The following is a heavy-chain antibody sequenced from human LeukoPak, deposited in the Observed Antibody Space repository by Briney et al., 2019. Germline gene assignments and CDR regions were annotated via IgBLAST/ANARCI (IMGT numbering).Heavy chain of an antibody. V-gene: IGHV4-34*01. D-gene: IGHD2-15*01. Sequence: SETLSLTCAVYGGSFSGYYWSWIRQPPGKGLEWIGEINHRGGTNYNPSLKSRVTISVDTSKNQFSLKLSSVTAADTAVYYCAREGNHCSGGSCYGYWGQGTLVTVSS. CDR3: AREGNHCSGGSCYGY. CDR1: GGSFSGYY. J-gene: IGHJ4*02. CDR2: INHRGGT.